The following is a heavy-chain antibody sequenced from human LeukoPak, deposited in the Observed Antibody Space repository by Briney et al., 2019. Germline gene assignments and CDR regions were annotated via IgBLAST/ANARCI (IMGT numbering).Heavy chain of an antibody. V-gene: IGHV1-18*01. J-gene: IGHJ4*02. CDR1: GYTFTSYG. D-gene: IGHD5-12*01. CDR2: ISAYNGNT. Sequence: ASVKVSCKASGYTFTSYGISWVRQAPGQGLEWMGWISAYNGNTNYAQKLQGRVTMTTDTSTSTAYMELRSLRSDDTAVYYCARDLGLIVATIPRVDYWGQGTLVTVSS. CDR3: ARDLGLIVATIPRVDY.